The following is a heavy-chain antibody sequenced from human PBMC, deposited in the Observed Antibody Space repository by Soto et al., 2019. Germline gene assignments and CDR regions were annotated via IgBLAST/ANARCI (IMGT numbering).Heavy chain of an antibody. CDR1: GYTFTGYY. Sequence: SVKVSCKASGYTFTGYYMHWVRQAPGQGLEWMGWINPNSGGTNYAQKFQGWVTMTRDTSISTAYMELSRLRSDDTAVYYCARDFIAAAGYYFDYWGQGTLVTASS. D-gene: IGHD6-13*01. J-gene: IGHJ4*02. V-gene: IGHV1-2*04. CDR3: ARDFIAAAGYYFDY. CDR2: INPNSGGT.